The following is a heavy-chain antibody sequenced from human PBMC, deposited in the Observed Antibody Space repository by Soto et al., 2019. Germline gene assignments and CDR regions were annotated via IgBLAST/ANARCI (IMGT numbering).Heavy chain of an antibody. Sequence: PGGFLRLSCAASGFTFRSYARSWVRQAPGKGLEWVSAISGSGGSTYYADSVKGRFTISRDNSKNTLYLQMNSLRAEDTAVYYCAKDSVVVVGVYYFDYWGQGTLVTVSS. CDR2: ISGSGGST. V-gene: IGHV3-23*01. D-gene: IGHD2-15*01. J-gene: IGHJ4*02. CDR1: GFTFRSYA. CDR3: AKDSVVVVGVYYFDY.